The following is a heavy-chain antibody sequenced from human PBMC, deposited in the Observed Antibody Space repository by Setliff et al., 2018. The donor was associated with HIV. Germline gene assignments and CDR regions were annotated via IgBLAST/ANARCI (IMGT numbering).Heavy chain of an antibody. Sequence: ASVKVSCKASGYTFSDYYMHWVRQAPGQGLEWMGWINPNSGGTKYSQKFQGRVTFTRDTSASTAYMELSSLRSEDTAVYYCAREGKFRYYYYMDVWGKGTTVTVSS. CDR3: AREGKFRYYYYMDV. CDR2: INPNSGGT. D-gene: IGHD3-10*01. CDR1: GYTFSDYY. J-gene: IGHJ6*03. V-gene: IGHV1-2*02.